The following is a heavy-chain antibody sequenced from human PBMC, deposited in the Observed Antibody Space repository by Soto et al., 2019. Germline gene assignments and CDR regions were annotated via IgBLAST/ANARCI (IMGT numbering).Heavy chain of an antibody. CDR1: GFSLSSYG. CDR2: ISGNGGCS. Sequence: GSLRLSCLVSGFSLSSYGMSWVRQAAGKGLQWVSRISGNGGCSYCHDSADSGKGMFTVYRDKSKNTLQLQIMSLRVEDTDVYYCAKTTGYHPLHWFDPWGQGTLVTVSS. V-gene: IGHV3-23*01. CDR3: AKTTGYHPLHWFDP. J-gene: IGHJ5*02. D-gene: IGHD3-9*01.